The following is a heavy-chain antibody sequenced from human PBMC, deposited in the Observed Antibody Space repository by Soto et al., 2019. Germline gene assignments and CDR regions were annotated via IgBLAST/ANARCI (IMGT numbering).Heavy chain of an antibody. CDR1: GGSISSGGYY. Sequence: QVQLQESGPGLVKPSQTLSLTCTVSGGSISSGGYYWSWIRQHPGKGPEWIGYIYYSGSTYYNPSLKSRVTISVDTSKNQFSLKLSSVTAADTAVYYCAASVPAALHFDYWGQGTLVTVSS. D-gene: IGHD2-2*01. J-gene: IGHJ4*02. CDR3: AASVPAALHFDY. V-gene: IGHV4-31*03. CDR2: IYYSGST.